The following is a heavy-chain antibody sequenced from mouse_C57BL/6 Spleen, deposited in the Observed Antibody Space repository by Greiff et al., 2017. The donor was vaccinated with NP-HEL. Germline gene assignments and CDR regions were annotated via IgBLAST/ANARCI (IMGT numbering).Heavy chain of an antibody. D-gene: IGHD4-1*01. Sequence: VQLQQSGAELAKPGASVKLSCKASGYTFTSYWMHWVKQRPGQGLEWIGYINPSSGYTKYNQKFKDKATLTADKPSSTAYMQLSSLTYEDSAVYYCARSNWDEDWYFDVWGTGTTVTVSS. J-gene: IGHJ1*03. CDR3: ARSNWDEDWYFDV. V-gene: IGHV1-7*01. CDR2: INPSSGYT. CDR1: GYTFTSYW.